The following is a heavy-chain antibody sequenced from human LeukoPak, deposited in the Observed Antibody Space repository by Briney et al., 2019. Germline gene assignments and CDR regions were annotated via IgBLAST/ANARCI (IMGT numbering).Heavy chain of an antibody. CDR3: ARLRVTMIVVVTEESGASTPPYGMDV. CDR1: GYTFTSYY. D-gene: IGHD3-22*01. J-gene: IGHJ6*02. CDR2: INPSGGST. V-gene: IGHV1-46*01. Sequence: ASAKVSCTASGYTFTSYYMHWVRQAPGQGLEWMGIINPSGGSTSYAQKFQGRVTMTRDTSTSTVYMELSSLRSEDTAVYYCARLRVTMIVVVTEESGASTPPYGMDVWGQGTTVTVSS.